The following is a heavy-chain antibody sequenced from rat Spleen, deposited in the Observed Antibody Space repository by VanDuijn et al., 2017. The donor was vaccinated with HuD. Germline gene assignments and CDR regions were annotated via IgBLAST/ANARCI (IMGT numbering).Heavy chain of an antibody. J-gene: IGHJ2*01. CDR2: ISYGDSSGHSST. CDR1: GFTFSNYY. V-gene: IGHV5-25*01. CDR3: ARQGYPGITLFDY. Sequence: EVQLVESGGGLVQPGRSMKLSCAALGFTFSNYYMAWVRQAPTKGLEWVATISYGDSSGHSSTYYRDSVKGRFTISRDNAKSTLSLQMDSLRSEDTATYYCARQGYPGITLFDYWGQGVMVTVSS. D-gene: IGHD1-4*01.